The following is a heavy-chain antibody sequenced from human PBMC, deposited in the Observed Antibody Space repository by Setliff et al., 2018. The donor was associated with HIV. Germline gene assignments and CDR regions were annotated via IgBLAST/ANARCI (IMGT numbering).Heavy chain of an antibody. CDR1: GGTFSSYA. CDR2: IIPILGIA. V-gene: IGHV1-69*10. D-gene: IGHD2-21*02. Sequence: GASVKVSCKASGGTFSSYAISWVRQAPGQGLEWMGGIIPILGIANYAQKFQGGVTITADESTSTAYMELSSLRSEDTAVYYCARARHIVVVTAIPDAFDIWGQGTMVTVSS. J-gene: IGHJ3*02. CDR3: ARARHIVVVTAIPDAFDI.